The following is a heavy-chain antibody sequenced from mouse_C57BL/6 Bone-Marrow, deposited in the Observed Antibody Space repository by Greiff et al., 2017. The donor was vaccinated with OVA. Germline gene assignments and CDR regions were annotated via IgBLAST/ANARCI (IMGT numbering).Heavy chain of an antibody. CDR1: GYTFTSYW. CDR3: ARGEWAWFAY. D-gene: IGHD1-3*01. Sequence: VQLQQPGAELVKPGASVKLSCKASGYTFTSYWMHWVKQRPGQGLEWIGMIHPNSGSTNYNEKFKSKATLTVDKSSSTAYMQLSSLTSEDSAVYYCARGEWAWFAYWGQGTLVTVSA. CDR2: IHPNSGST. J-gene: IGHJ3*01. V-gene: IGHV1-64*01.